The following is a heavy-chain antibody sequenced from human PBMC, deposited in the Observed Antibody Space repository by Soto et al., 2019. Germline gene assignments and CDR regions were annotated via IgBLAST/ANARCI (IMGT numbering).Heavy chain of an antibody. CDR1: GGYIRSSIYY. Sequence: ASATLSPNCTVSGGYIRSSIYYWGWIRQPPGKGLEWIGSFYYSGSPYYNPSLKSRVTISVDTSKNQFSLKLSSVTAADTAVYYCARSEFDGLFPLNYWGQGTLVTVSS. CDR3: ARSEFDGLFPLNY. D-gene: IGHD3-10*01. CDR2: FYYSGSP. V-gene: IGHV4-39*01. J-gene: IGHJ4*02.